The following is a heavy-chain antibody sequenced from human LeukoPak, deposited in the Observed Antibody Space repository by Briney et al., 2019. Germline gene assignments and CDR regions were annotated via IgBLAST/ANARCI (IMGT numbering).Heavy chain of an antibody. CDR2: LSSSGDTT. V-gene: IGHV3-23*01. D-gene: IGHD7-27*01. J-gene: IGHJ4*02. CDR1: GFTFSGFW. Sequence: GGSLRLSCAASGFTFSGFWMHWVRQAPGKGLVWVSALSSSGDTTYYGDSVKGRLTISRDNSKNTLYLQMNSLRAEDTAVYYCAKDANWGVIRWGQGTLVTVSS. CDR3: AKDANWGVIR.